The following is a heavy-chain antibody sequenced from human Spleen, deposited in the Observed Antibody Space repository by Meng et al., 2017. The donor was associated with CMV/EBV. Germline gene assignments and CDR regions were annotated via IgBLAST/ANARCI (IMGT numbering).Heavy chain of an antibody. D-gene: IGHD2-8*01. V-gene: IGHV4-4*02. CDR1: GDSITNYNW. CDR2: IPHRGSS. Sequence: QVRLRERGPGPGRPSERLSISCAVPGDSITNYNWWACVRQPPGKGLEWIGEIPHRGSSAYTPYLKSRVSMSIDKSKNQFSLKLTSVTAADTAVYHCLRGSGVSVWGQGTLVTVSS. J-gene: IGHJ1*01. CDR3: LRGSGVSV.